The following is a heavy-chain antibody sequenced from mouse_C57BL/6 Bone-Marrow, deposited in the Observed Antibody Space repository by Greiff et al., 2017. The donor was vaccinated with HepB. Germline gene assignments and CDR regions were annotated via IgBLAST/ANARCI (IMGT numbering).Heavy chain of an antibody. CDR3: ARCGVTTAPDY. J-gene: IGHJ3*01. D-gene: IGHD2-2*01. Sequence: EVQLQQSGPELVKPGASVKISCKASGYTFTDYYMNWVKQSHGKSLEWIGDINPNNGGTSYNQKFKGKATLTVDKSSSPAYMELRGLTSEDSAVYYCARCGVTTAPDYWGQGTLVTVSA. V-gene: IGHV1-26*01. CDR1: GYTFTDYY. CDR2: INPNNGGT.